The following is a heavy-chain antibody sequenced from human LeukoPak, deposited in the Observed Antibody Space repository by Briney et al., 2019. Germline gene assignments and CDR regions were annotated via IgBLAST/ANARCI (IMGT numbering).Heavy chain of an antibody. CDR2: ISGSGGST. CDR1: GFTFSSYA. V-gene: IGHV3-23*01. D-gene: IGHD1-26*01. J-gene: IGHJ4*03. CDR3: AGAMMSFQSFDY. Sequence: PGGSLRLSCAASGFTFSSYAMSWVRQAPGKGLEWVSAISGSGGSTYYADSVKGRFTISRDNAQNSLYLQMNSLRAEDTAVYYCAGAMMSFQSFDYWGQGTMVTVSS.